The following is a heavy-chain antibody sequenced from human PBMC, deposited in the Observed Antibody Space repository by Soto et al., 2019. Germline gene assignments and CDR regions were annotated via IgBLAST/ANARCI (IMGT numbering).Heavy chain of an antibody. J-gene: IGHJ3*02. CDR3: ASRLNWNDDAFDI. Sequence: PGESLKISCKGSVYSFTSYWISWVRQMPGKGLEWMGRIDPSDSYTNYSPSFQGHVTISADKSISTAYLQWSSLKASDTAMYYCASRLNWNDDAFDIWGQGTMVTVSS. CDR1: VYSFTSYW. CDR2: IDPSDSYT. V-gene: IGHV5-10-1*01. D-gene: IGHD1-1*01.